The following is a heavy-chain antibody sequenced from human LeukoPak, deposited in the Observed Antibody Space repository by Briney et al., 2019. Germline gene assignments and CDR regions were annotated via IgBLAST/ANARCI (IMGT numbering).Heavy chain of an antibody. CDR3: ARRGRGAAGIDY. CDR2: IYPGDSDT. CDR1: GYSFTSYW. Sequence: GASLQISCKGSGYSFTSYWIGWVRQMPGTGLAWMGIIYPGDSDTRYSPSLQGQVPISADKSISTAYLQWSSRKAADTTMYYCARRGRGAAGIDYGGQGTLVTVSS. V-gene: IGHV5-51*01. J-gene: IGHJ4*02. D-gene: IGHD6-13*01.